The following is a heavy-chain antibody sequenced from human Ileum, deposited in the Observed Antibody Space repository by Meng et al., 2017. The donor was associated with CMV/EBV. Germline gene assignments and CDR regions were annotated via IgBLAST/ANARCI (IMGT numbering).Heavy chain of an antibody. J-gene: IGHJ4*02. D-gene: IGHD3-16*01. CDR3: AKDMAF. CDR1: GFSFGNYA. V-gene: IGHV3-23*01. Sequence: GSLRITWEGSGFSFGNYAMSWVRQATGKGLEWVSSISGSGVTTYYADSMKGRFTISRDNSKNTLYLQMDSLRVEDTAVYYCAKDMAFGGQGTLVTVSS. CDR2: ISGSGVTT.